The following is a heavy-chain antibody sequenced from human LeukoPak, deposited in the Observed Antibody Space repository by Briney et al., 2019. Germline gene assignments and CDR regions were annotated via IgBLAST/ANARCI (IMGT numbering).Heavy chain of an antibody. CDR2: ITPTTDNI. Sequence: GGSLRLSCAVSGFTYSDYAMDWVRQTPGKGLEWVSSITPTTDNIYYTPSVEGRFTISRDNAKHSLYLQMNNLRADDTAVYYCARLAGPRPGTYYFDFWGQGVQVTVSS. CDR1: GFTYSDYA. V-gene: IGHV3-21*01. J-gene: IGHJ4*02. D-gene: IGHD6-19*01. CDR3: ARLAGPRPGTYYFDF.